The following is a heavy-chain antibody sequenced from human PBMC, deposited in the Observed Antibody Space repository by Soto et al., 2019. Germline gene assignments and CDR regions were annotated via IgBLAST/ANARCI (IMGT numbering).Heavy chain of an antibody. CDR1: GYSFTSYW. CDR2: IYPGDSDT. J-gene: IGHJ6*02. V-gene: IGHV5-51*01. Sequence: ESLKISCKGSGYSFTSYWIGWVRQMPGKGLEWMGIIYPGDSDTRYSPSFQGQVTISADKSISTAYLQWSSLKASDTAMYYCARQIDTAMVPAYYGMDVWGQGTTVTVSS. D-gene: IGHD5-18*01. CDR3: ARQIDTAMVPAYYGMDV.